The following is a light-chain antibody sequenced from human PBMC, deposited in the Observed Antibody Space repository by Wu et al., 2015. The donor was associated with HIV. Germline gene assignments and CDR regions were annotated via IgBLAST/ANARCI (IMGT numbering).Light chain of an antibody. CDR1: ESLNNR. CDR2: WAS. V-gene: IGKV1-5*03. J-gene: IGKJ1*01. CDR3: QQYSSYSAWT. Sequence: QMTQSPSTLSASVGERVTMTCRASESLNNRLAWYQQKPGKAPQLLIYWASTLERGAPSRFSGSGSETEFTLTITSLQPDDFATYYCQQYSSYSAWTFGQGTKVEIK.